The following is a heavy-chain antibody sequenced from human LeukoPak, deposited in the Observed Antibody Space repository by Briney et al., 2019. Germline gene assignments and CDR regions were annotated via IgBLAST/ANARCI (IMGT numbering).Heavy chain of an antibody. J-gene: IGHJ4*02. CDR1: GSTFSSYS. V-gene: IGHV3-21*01. Sequence: GGSLRLSCAASGSTFSSYSMNWVRQAPGKGLEWVSSISSSSSYIYYADSVKGRFTISRDNAKNSLYLQMNSLRAEDTAVYYCARVDPSGSYYDYWGQGTLVTVSS. CDR2: ISSSSSYI. CDR3: ARVDPSGSYYDY. D-gene: IGHD1-26*01.